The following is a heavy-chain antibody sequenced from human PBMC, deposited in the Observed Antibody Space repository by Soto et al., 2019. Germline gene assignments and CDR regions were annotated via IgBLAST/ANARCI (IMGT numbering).Heavy chain of an antibody. CDR2: IWDDGSNK. Sequence: GGSLRVSCAAAGFTFSSYGMHRVRQAPDKGLEWVAVIWDDGSNKYYADSVKGRFTISRDNSKNTLYLQINSLRAEDTAVYYFARELSALRPPYYYYGMDVWGQGTTVTVSS. CDR1: GFTFSSYG. V-gene: IGHV3-33*01. CDR3: ARELSALRPPYYYYGMDV. D-gene: IGHD3-3*01. J-gene: IGHJ6*02.